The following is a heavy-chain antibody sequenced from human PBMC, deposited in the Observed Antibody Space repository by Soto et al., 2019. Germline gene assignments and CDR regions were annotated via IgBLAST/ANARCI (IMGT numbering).Heavy chain of an antibody. CDR1: GGSISSGGYY. D-gene: IGHD3-9*01. CDR2: IYYSGST. Sequence: TSETLSLTCTVSGGSISSGGYYWSWIRQPPGKGLEWIGYIYYSGSTNYNPFLKSRVTISVDTSKNQFSLKLSSVTAADTAVYYCARDSRVPPLLRYFDWPRLGAFDIWGQGTMVTVSS. CDR3: ARDSRVPPLLRYFDWPRLGAFDI. V-gene: IGHV4-61*08. J-gene: IGHJ3*02.